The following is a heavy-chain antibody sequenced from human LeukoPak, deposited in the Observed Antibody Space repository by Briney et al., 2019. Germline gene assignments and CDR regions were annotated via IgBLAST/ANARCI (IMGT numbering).Heavy chain of an antibody. CDR2: IKPDGSDT. V-gene: IGHV3-74*01. Sequence: GGSLRLSCGASGFTFTTHWIHWVRQAPGKGLVWVSCIKPDGSDTNYADSVKGRFTISRDNAKNTAYLQMNSLRAEDTAVYYCARGKYGGYFIDYWGQGTLVTVSS. D-gene: IGHD5-12*01. CDR1: GFTFTTHW. J-gene: IGHJ4*02. CDR3: ARGKYGGYFIDY.